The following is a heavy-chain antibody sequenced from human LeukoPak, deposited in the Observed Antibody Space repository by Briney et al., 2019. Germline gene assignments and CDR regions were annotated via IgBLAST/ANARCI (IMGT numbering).Heavy chain of an antibody. CDR1: GYTFTHYG. CDR3: AREMSSSFAYYFDY. Sequence: ASVKVSCKASGYTFTHYGITWVRQAPAQGLEWMGWISPYNGDTSYAQKLQGRVTMTTDTSTSTAYMELRGLRSDDTAVYYCAREMSSSFAYYFDYWGQGSLVTVSS. CDR2: ISPYNGDT. J-gene: IGHJ4*02. V-gene: IGHV1-18*01. D-gene: IGHD6-6*01.